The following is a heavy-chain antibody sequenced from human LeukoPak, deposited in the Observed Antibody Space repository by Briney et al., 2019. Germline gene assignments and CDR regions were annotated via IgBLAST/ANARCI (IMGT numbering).Heavy chain of an antibody. V-gene: IGHV4-31*03. Sequence: PSETLSLTCTVSGGSITSGGYYWSWIRQRRGKGLEWIGYIYKTGSTYYNPSLKSRVTMSVDTSRNQFSLKLNSVTAADTAVYYCARDVLRWGQGTLVTVSS. CDR2: IYKTGST. CDR1: GGSITSGGYY. CDR3: ARDVLR. J-gene: IGHJ4*02.